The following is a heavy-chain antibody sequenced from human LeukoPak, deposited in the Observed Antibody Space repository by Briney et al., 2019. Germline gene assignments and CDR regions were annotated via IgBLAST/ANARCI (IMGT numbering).Heavy chain of an antibody. J-gene: IGHJ5*02. D-gene: IGHD4-17*01. Sequence: PSETLSLTCTVSGGSISSGGYYWSWIRQHPGKGLEWIGYIYYSGSTYYNPSLKSRVTIPVDTSKNQFSLKLSSVTAADAVVYYCARDSEGYGRFDPWGQGILVTVSS. CDR2: IYYSGST. CDR3: ARDSEGYGRFDP. V-gene: IGHV4-31*03. CDR1: GGSISSGGYY.